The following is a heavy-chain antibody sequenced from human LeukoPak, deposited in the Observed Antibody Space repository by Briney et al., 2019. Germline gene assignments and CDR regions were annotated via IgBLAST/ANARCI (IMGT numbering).Heavy chain of an antibody. Sequence: PGGSLRLSCAASGFTFSSYSVHWVRQAPGKGLEWVAFIRYDGSNKYYADSVKGRFTISRDNSKNTLYLQMNSLRAEDTAVYYCANNYDFSWGQGTLVTVSS. CDR3: ANNYDFS. V-gene: IGHV3-30*02. CDR1: GFTFSSYS. J-gene: IGHJ5*02. CDR2: IRYDGSNK. D-gene: IGHD3-3*01.